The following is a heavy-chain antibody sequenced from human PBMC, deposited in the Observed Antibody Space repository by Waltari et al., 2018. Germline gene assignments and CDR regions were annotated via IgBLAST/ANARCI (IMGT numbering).Heavy chain of an antibody. CDR3: AKDRAWWSYYFDY. J-gene: IGHJ4*02. CDR2: ISGSGGST. V-gene: IGHV3-23*04. Sequence: EVQLVESGGGLVQPGGSLRLSCSASGFTFSSYAMSWVRRAPGKGLEWVSAISGSGGSTYYADSVKGRFTISRDNSKNTLYLQMNSLRAEDTAVYYCAKDRAWWSYYFDYWGQGTLVTVSS. CDR1: GFTFSSYA. D-gene: IGHD2-15*01.